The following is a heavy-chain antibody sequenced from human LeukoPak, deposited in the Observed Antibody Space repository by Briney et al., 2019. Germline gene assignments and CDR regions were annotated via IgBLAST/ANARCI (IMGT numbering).Heavy chain of an antibody. V-gene: IGHV3-30*03. D-gene: IGHD3-22*01. J-gene: IGHJ4*02. CDR1: GITFSSYG. Sequence: GGSLRLSCAPSGITFSSYGMHWVRQAPGKGLEWVAVISYDGSNKYYADSVKGRFTISRDNSKNTLYLQMNSLRAEDTAVYYCARGTYYYDSSGPLDYWGQGTLVTVSS. CDR2: ISYDGSNK. CDR3: ARGTYYYDSSGPLDY.